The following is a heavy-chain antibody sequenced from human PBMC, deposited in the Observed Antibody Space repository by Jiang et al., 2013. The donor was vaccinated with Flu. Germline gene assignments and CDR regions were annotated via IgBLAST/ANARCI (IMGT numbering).Heavy chain of an antibody. CDR2: VYYRGNT. CDR1: GGSISSSSYY. Sequence: LLKPSETLSLTCTVSGGSISSSSYYWGWIRQPPGKGLEWIGSVYYRGNTYYNPSLKSRVTISVDTSKNQFSLRLTSVTAADTAVYYCARRPYGNYAIDSWGQGTL. V-gene: IGHV4-39*07. CDR3: ARRPYGNYAIDS. D-gene: IGHD4-11*01. J-gene: IGHJ4*02.